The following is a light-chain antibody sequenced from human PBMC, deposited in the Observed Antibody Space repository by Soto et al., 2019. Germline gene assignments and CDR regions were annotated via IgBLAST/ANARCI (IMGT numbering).Light chain of an antibody. CDR2: DVN. CDR1: SSDIGAYNF. Sequence: QSVLTQPASVSGSPGQSITISCTGTSSDIGAYNFVSWYQQHPGKAPKLMLYDVNIRPSGVSNRFSGSKSGNTASLTISGLQAEDEADYYCTSWTTSTTMICGGGTKGTVL. CDR3: TSWTTSTTMI. V-gene: IGLV2-14*03. J-gene: IGLJ2*01.